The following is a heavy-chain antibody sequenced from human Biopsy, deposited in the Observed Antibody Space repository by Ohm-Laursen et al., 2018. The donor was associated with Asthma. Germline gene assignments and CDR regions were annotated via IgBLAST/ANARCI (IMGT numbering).Heavy chain of an antibody. D-gene: IGHD6-13*01. CDR2: ISPVFGPT. V-gene: IGHV1-69*06. CDR3: ASPSSSREILYYYYNMDI. CDR1: GGTFGNYA. J-gene: IGHJ6*02. Sequence: SSVKASCKASGGTFGNYAISWVRQAPGLGLEWMGGISPVFGPTNIAQKFQGRVTISADIFTKTAYLEVSSLRSDDTAVYYCASPSSSREILYYYYNMDIWGQGTTVTVSS.